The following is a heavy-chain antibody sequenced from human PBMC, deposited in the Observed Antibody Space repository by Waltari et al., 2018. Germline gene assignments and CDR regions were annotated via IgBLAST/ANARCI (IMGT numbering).Heavy chain of an antibody. Sequence: QVQLQQWGAGLLQSSETLSLTCAVYGGSFSGYYWGWVRQPPGKGLEWMGEINHAGNTNHNPSLRSRVTMSADTSKSQFSLKLNSVTAADTAVYYCVRLEDCTGPGGHCYSGDPFALDVWGQGTTVTVSS. V-gene: IGHV4-34*02. CDR3: VRLEDCTGPGGHCYSGDPFALDV. CDR1: GGSFSGYY. J-gene: IGHJ6*02. CDR2: INHAGNT. D-gene: IGHD2-15*01.